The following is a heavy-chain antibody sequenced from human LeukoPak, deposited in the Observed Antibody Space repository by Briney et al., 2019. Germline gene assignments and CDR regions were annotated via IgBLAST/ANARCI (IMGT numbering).Heavy chain of an antibody. Sequence: PGGSLRLSCAAAGFTFSNYGIHWVRQAPGKGLEWVAFISFDGSHKFYAESVKGRFTISRENSKKTLSLQMSSLRPEDSAVYYCAREGAKRGYSGYDAMYWGQGTLVIVSS. CDR2: ISFDGSHK. CDR1: GFTFSNYG. CDR3: AREGAKRGYSGYDAMY. V-gene: IGHV3-30*03. D-gene: IGHD5-12*01. J-gene: IGHJ4*02.